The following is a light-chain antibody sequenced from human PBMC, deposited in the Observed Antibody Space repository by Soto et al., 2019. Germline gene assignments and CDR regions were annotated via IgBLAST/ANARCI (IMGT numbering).Light chain of an antibody. V-gene: IGLV2-14*01. J-gene: IGLJ1*01. CDR1: NSDIGTYNS. Sequence: ALTQPAPVSGSPGQSITISCTGTNSDIGTYNSVSWYQHHPGKAPKLMICEVSNRPSGVSNRFSGSKSGNTASLSISGLQAEDEADYYCSSYRSSSTYVFGTGTKVTVL. CDR3: SSYRSSSTYV. CDR2: EVS.